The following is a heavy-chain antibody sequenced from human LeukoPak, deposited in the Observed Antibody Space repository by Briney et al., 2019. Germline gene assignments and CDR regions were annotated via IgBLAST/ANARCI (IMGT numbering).Heavy chain of an antibody. CDR1: GYTFTRYY. D-gene: IGHD4-17*01. Sequence: ASVKVSCKASGYTFTRYYMHWVRQAPGQGLEWMGWINPNSGGTNYAQKFQGWVTMTRDTSISTAYMELSRLRSDDTAVYYCARENGDYGFDYWGQGTLVTVSS. J-gene: IGHJ4*02. CDR2: INPNSGGT. CDR3: ARENGDYGFDY. V-gene: IGHV1-2*04.